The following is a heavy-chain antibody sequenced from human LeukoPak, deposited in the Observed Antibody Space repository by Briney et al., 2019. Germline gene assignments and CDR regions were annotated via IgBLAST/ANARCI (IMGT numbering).Heavy chain of an antibody. CDR3: ARDPCSSTSCRGPPWFDP. V-gene: IGHV1-46*01. CDR1: GYTFTSYY. CDR2: INPSGGST. Sequence: GASVKVSCKVSGYTFTSYYMHWVRQAPGQGLEWMGIINPSGGSTSYAQKFQGRVTMTRDTSTSTVYMELSSLRSEDTAVYYCARDPCSSTSCRGPPWFDPWGQGTLVTVSS. D-gene: IGHD2-2*01. J-gene: IGHJ5*02.